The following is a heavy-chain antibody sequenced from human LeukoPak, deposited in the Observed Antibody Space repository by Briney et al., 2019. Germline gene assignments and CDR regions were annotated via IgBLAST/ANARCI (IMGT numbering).Heavy chain of an antibody. CDR2: ISGSGGST. D-gene: IGHD6-19*01. V-gene: IGHV3-23*01. CDR3: AKDHLPGIVVADRDY. CDR1: GFTFSSYG. Sequence: PGGTLRLSCAVSGFTFSSYGMSWVRQAPGKGLEWVSAISGSGGSTYYADSVKGRFTISRDNSKNTLYLQMNSLRAEDTAVYYCAKDHLPGIVVADRDYWGQGTLVTVSS. J-gene: IGHJ4*02.